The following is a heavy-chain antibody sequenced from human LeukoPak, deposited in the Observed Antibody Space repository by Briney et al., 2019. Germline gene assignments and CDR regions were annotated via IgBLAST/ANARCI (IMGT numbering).Heavy chain of an antibody. J-gene: IGHJ4*02. CDR1: GFSISDSY. D-gene: IGHD4-17*01. Sequence: GGSLRLSCVVSGFSISDSYMTWIRQTPGKGLEWLAYISGSGSDIYFADSVKGRFTISRDNAKNSLYLQMNSLRAEDTAVYYCARGEWTTVTKVDYWGQGTLVTVSS. V-gene: IGHV3-11*04. CDR2: ISGSGSDI. CDR3: ARGEWTTVTKVDY.